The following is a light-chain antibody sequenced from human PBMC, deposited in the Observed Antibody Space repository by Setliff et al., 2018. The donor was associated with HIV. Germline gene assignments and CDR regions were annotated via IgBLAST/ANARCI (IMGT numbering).Light chain of an antibody. J-gene: IGLJ1*01. V-gene: IGLV2-23*01. CDR3: CSNTGSNTYV. CDR1: SGDVGRYNL. CDR2: QAS. Sequence: QSALTQPASVSGSPGQSITTSCTGTSGDVGRYNLVSWYQQQPGKPPKLMIYQASKRPSGVSNRFSGSKSGNTASLTISGLQAEDEADYYCCSNTGSNTYVFGSGTKVTVL.